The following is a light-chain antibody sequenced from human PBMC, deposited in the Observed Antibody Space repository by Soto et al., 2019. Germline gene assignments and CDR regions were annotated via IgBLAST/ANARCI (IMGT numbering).Light chain of an antibody. CDR2: GAS. J-gene: IGKJ1*01. Sequence: DVQMTQSPSSLSASVGDTVTMSCRSSRSISTSVSWYQQKPGKSPTLLIYGASARQTGVPYKFSASGSGTDFTLTISGLQREDVATYYCQQTSSLSLTFGQGTTVDLK. V-gene: IGKV1-39*01. CDR1: RSISTS. CDR3: QQTSSLSLT.